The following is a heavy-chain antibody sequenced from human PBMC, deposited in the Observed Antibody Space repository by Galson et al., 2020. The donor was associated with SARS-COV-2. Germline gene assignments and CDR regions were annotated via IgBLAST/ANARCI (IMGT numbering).Heavy chain of an antibody. D-gene: IGHD6-13*01. J-gene: IGHJ6*02. CDR3: ATALAAAGYNYYYYGMDV. V-gene: IGHV1-24*01. Sequence: FDPEDGETIYAQKFQGRVTMTEDTSTDTAYMELSSLRSEDTAVYYCATALAAAGYNYYYYGMDVWGQGTTVTVSS. CDR2: FDPEDGET.